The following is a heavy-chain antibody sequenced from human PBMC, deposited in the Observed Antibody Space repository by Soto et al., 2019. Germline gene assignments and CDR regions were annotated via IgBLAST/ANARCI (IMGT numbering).Heavy chain of an antibody. J-gene: IGHJ4*02. Sequence: GASVKVSCKASGGTFSSYAISWVRQAPGQGLEWMGGIIPIFGTANYAQKFQGRVTITADESTSTAYMELSSLRSEDTAVYYCAFFDYKGSGGPIYYFDSWGQGTRVPASS. CDR1: GGTFSSYA. V-gene: IGHV1-69*13. CDR2: IIPIFGTA. D-gene: IGHD3-10*01. CDR3: AFFDYKGSGGPIYYFDS.